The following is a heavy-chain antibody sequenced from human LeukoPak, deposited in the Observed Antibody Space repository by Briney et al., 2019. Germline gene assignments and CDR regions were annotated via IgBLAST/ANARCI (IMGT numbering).Heavy chain of an antibody. D-gene: IGHD1-14*01. Sequence: SETLSLTCAVYGGSFSGYYWSWIRQPPGKGLEWIGYIYNSGSTNYNPSLKSRVTISVDTSKNQFSLKLSSVTAADTAVYYCARNRYFHPWGQGTLVTVSS. CDR3: ARNRYFHP. CDR2: IYNSGST. J-gene: IGHJ5*02. CDR1: GGSFSGYY. V-gene: IGHV4-59*01.